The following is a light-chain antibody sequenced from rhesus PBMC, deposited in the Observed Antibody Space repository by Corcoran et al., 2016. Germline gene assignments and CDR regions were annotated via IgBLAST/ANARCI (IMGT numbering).Light chain of an antibody. Sequence: DIQMTQSPSFLSASVGDRVTITCRASQGISSYVAWYHQKPGKAPTPLIYYASNLESGVPSRFSGSGSWTEVTLTICSLQPEDFAVYYCQQYNSDPPTFGQGTKVEIK. CDR1: QGISSY. CDR2: YAS. CDR3: QQYNSDPPT. V-gene: IGKV1-37*01. J-gene: IGKJ1*01.